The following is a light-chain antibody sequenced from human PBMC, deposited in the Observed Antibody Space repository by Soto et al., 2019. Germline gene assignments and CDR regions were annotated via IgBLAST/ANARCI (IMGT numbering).Light chain of an antibody. Sequence: SELAKPASVSGFPGQSITISCTRTSSDGGSYNLVSWYQQHPGKAPKLMIYEGSKRPSGVSNRFSGSKSGNTASLTISGLQAEDEADYYCCSYAGSSNVFGTGTKVTVL. CDR3: CSYAGSSNV. CDR2: EGS. J-gene: IGLJ1*01. V-gene: IGLV2-23*03. CDR1: SSDGGSYNL.